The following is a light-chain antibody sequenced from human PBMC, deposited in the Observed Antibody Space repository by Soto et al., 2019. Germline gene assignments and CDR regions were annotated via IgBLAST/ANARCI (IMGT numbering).Light chain of an antibody. V-gene: IGKV3-20*01. CDR3: QQYGSSPMT. J-gene: IGKJ1*01. CDR2: GAS. Sequence: EIVLTQSPGTPSLSPGERATLSCRASQSVSSSYLAWYQQKPGQAPRLLIYGASSRATGIPDRFSGSGSGTDFTLTISRLEPEDFAVYYCQQYGSSPMTFGQGTKVE. CDR1: QSVSSSY.